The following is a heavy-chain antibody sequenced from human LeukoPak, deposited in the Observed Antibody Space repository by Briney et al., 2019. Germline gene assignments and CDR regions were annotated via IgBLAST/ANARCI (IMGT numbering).Heavy chain of an antibody. CDR1: GFTFSDYY. Sequence: GGSLRLSCAASGFTFSDYYMSWIRQAPGKGLEWVSYISSSSSYTNYADSVKGRFTISRDNAKNSLHLQMNSLRAEDTAVYYCARVSWIQLMLDAFDIWGQGTMVTVSS. J-gene: IGHJ3*02. CDR2: ISSSSSYT. V-gene: IGHV3-11*05. D-gene: IGHD5-18*01. CDR3: ARVSWIQLMLDAFDI.